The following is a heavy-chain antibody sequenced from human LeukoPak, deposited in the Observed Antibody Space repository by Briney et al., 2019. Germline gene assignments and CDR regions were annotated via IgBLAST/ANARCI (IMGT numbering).Heavy chain of an antibody. J-gene: IGHJ4*02. CDR3: ARESWVVGELRDMR. V-gene: IGHV4-59*01. D-gene: IGHD3-10*01. Sequence: PSETLSLTCTVSGGSIGTYFWSWTRQPPGKGLEWVGYIYYTGSTSYNPSHKSRVTISVDTSRNQISLMLNSVTAADTAVYYCARESWVVGELRDMRWGQGTLVTVSS. CDR1: GGSIGTYF. CDR2: IYYTGST.